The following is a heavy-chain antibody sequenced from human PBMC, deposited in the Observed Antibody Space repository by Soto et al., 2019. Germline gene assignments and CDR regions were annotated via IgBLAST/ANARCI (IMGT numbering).Heavy chain of an antibody. CDR3: ARDLRDGSGWLDWYFDL. CDR1: GFTFSSYA. V-gene: IGHV3-30-3*01. CDR2: ISYDGSNK. D-gene: IGHD6-19*01. J-gene: IGHJ2*01. Sequence: QVQLVESGGGVVQPGRSLRLSCAASGFTFSSYAMHWVRQAPGKGLEWVAVISYDGSNKYYADSVKGRFTISRDNSKNTLYLQMNSLRAADTAVYYCARDLRDGSGWLDWYFDLWGRGTLVTVSS.